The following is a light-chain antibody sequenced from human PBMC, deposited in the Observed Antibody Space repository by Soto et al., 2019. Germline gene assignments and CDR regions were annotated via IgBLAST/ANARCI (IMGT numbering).Light chain of an antibody. CDR2: GNS. CDR1: SSNIGAGYD. Sequence: QSLLTQPPSVSGAPGQRVTISCTGSSSNIGAGYDVHWYQQLPGTAPKLLIYGNSNRPSGVPDRFSGSKSGTSASLAITGLQAEDEADYYCQSFGSSLSGYVFGTGTKLTVL. J-gene: IGLJ1*01. V-gene: IGLV1-40*01. CDR3: QSFGSSLSGYV.